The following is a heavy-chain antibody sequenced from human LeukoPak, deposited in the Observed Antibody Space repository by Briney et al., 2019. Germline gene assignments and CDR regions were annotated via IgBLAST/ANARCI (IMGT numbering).Heavy chain of an antibody. V-gene: IGHV3-23*01. CDR3: AKDPYSGSYSHWVDP. Sequence: GGSLRLSCAASGFTFSSYAMSWVRQAPGKGLEWVSAISGSGGSTYYADSVKGRFTISRDNSKNTLYLQMNSLRAEDTAVYYCAKDPYSGSYSHWVDPWGQGTLVTVSS. CDR2: ISGSGGST. CDR1: GFTFSSYA. D-gene: IGHD1-26*01. J-gene: IGHJ5*02.